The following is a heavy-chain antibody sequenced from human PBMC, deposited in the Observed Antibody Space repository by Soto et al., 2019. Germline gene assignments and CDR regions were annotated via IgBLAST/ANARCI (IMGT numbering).Heavy chain of an antibody. CDR2: IFYNGTA. J-gene: IGHJ4*02. V-gene: IGHV4-61*01. CDR3: ARIGGWYDIDF. D-gene: IGHD6-19*01. Sequence: SETLSLTCSVSGGSVSSGSFHWSWFRQPPGKGLQFIGSIFYNGTANYSPSLKNRVSISIDTSQSQFFLQLISVAAADTAVYYCARIGGWYDIDFWGQGSLVTVSS. CDR1: GGSVSSGSFH.